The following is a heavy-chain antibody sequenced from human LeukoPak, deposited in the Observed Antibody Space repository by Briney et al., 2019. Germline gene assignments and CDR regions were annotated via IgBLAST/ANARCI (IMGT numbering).Heavy chain of an antibody. CDR3: ARGPFSSSWSDFDY. CDR1: GFTFSDYS. CDR2: ISGDSRYI. V-gene: IGHV3-21*06. J-gene: IGHJ4*02. D-gene: IGHD6-13*01. Sequence: PGGSLRLPCAASGFTFSDYSLNWVRQAPGKGLEWVSCISGDSRYIYYADSVKGRSTISRDNAQNSLYLHMNSLRAEDTAVHYCARGPFSSSWSDFDYWGQGTLVTVSS.